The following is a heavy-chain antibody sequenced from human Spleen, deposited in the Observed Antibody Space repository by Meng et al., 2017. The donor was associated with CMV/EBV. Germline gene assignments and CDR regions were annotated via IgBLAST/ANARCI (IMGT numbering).Heavy chain of an antibody. Sequence: GGSLRLSCAASGFTFSSYSMNWVRQAPGKGLEWVSSISSSSSYIYYADSVKGRFTISRDNTKNSLYLQMNGLRAEDTALYYCARHYHSYYGMDVWGQGTTVTVSS. V-gene: IGHV3-21*01. CDR3: ARHYHSYYGMDV. J-gene: IGHJ6*02. CDR2: ISSSSSYI. CDR1: GFTFSSYS.